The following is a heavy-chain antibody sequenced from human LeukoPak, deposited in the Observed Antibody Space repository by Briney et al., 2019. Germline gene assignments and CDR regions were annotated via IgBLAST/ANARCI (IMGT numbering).Heavy chain of an antibody. J-gene: IGHJ4*02. V-gene: IGHV1-8*01. CDR1: GYTFTSYD. CDR3: ARLSGTREPSDY. CDR2: MNPNSGNT. Sequence: GASVKVSCKASGYTFTSYDINWVRQATGQGLEWMGWMNPNSGNTGYAQKFQGRVTMTRNTSISTAYMELSSLRSEDTAVYYCARLSGTREPSDYWGQGTLVTVSS. D-gene: IGHD2-2*01.